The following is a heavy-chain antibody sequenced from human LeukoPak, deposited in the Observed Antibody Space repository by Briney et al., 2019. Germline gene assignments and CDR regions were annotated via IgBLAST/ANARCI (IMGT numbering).Heavy chain of an antibody. D-gene: IGHD2-2*01. V-gene: IGHV3-23*01. Sequence: GGSLRLSWAPSGLTFSNFAMTWVRKAPGKGLEWVSTISTSGGSTYYAASVKGRFTISRDNSKNTLYLQMISLRADATAVYYCAKTSPCDSWGQGTLVTVSS. CDR3: AKTSPCDS. CDR2: ISTSGGST. J-gene: IGHJ4*02. CDR1: GLTFSNFA.